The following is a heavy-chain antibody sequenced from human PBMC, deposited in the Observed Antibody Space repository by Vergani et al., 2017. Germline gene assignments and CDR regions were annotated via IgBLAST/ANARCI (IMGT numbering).Heavy chain of an antibody. D-gene: IGHD1-14*01. CDR1: GFTVSSNY. CDR2: IYSGGST. J-gene: IGHJ6*02. CDR3: ARAGGPRTGGYYYYGMDV. Sequence: EVQLVESGGGLVQPGGSLRLSCAASGFTVSSNYMSWVRQAPGKGLGWVSVIYSGGSTYYADSVKGRFTISRHNSKNTLYLQMNSLRAEDTAVYYCARAGGPRTGGYYYYGMDVWGQGTTVTVSS. V-gene: IGHV3-53*04.